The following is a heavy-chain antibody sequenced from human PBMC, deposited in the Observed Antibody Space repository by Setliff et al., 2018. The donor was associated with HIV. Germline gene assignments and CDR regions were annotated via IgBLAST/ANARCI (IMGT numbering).Heavy chain of an antibody. V-gene: IGHV3-74*01. D-gene: IGHD5-12*01. J-gene: IGHJ4*02. CDR3: AKDSGYEGDHYYCDY. CDR2: INTDGSST. Sequence: GGSLRLSCAASGFTFTGYWVHWVRQAPGKGLLWVSRINTDGSSTTYADSVKGRFTISRDNAKNSLYLQMNSLRAEDTAVYYCAKDSGYEGDHYYCDYWGQGTLVTVSS. CDR1: GFTFTGYW.